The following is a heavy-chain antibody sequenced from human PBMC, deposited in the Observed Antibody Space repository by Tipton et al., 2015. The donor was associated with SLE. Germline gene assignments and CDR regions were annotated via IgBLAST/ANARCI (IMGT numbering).Heavy chain of an antibody. J-gene: IGHJ1*01. CDR2: FFYSEGT. CDR3: ARETLTGTITF. CDR1: GGSITSSSYY. Sequence: TLSLTCTVSGGSITSSSYYWGWIRQPPGKGLEWIGSFFYSEGTYYCNPSLKSRITMFLDTSKNQFSLSLSSVTAADTAMYYCARETLTGTITFWGQGTLVTVSS. V-gene: IGHV4-39*07. D-gene: IGHD1-7*01.